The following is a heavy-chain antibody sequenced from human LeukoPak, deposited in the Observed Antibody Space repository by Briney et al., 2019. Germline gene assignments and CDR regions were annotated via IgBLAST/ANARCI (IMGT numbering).Heavy chain of an antibody. CDR3: ARVRGRYYDSSGYFDY. J-gene: IGHJ4*02. D-gene: IGHD3-22*01. CDR1: GYTFTSYG. Sequence: ASVKVSCKASGYTFTSYGISWVRQAPGQGLEWMGWISAYNGNTNYAQKLQGRVTMTTDTSTSTAYMELSSLRSEDTAVYYCARVRGRYYDSSGYFDYWGQGTLVTVSS. CDR2: ISAYNGNT. V-gene: IGHV1-18*01.